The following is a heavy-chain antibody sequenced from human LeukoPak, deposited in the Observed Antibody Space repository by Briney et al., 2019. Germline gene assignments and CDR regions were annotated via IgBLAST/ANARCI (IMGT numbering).Heavy chain of an antibody. CDR1: GYTFTSYW. CDR3: ARGNSGYDYGYFDY. CDR2: INAGNDNT. J-gene: IGHJ4*02. Sequence: GESLKISCEGSGYTFTSYWIAWVRQAPGQRLEWMGWINAGNDNTKYSQEFQGRVTITRDTSANTAYMELSSLRSEDMAVYYCARGNSGYDYGYFDYWGQGTLVTVSS. V-gene: IGHV1-3*03. D-gene: IGHD5-12*01.